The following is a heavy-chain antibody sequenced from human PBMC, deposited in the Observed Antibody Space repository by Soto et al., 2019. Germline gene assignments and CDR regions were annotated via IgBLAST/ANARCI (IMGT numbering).Heavy chain of an antibody. CDR3: AREGGHCSSTSCYTWWYYYYGMDV. Sequence: ESGGGLVQPGGSLRLSCAASGFTFSSYWMSWVRQAPGKGLEWVANIKQDGSEKYYVDSVKGRFTISRDNAKNSLYLQMNSLRAEDTAVYYCAREGGHCSSTSCYTWWYYYYGMDVWGQGTTVTVSS. CDR2: IKQDGSEK. CDR1: GFTFSSYW. D-gene: IGHD2-2*02. J-gene: IGHJ6*02. V-gene: IGHV3-7*01.